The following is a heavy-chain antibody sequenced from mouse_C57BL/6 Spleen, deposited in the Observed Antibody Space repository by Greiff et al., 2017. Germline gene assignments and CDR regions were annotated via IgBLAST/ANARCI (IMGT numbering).Heavy chain of an antibody. CDR2: IDPSDSYT. CDR3: ARSEGDYGLGY. CDR1: GYTFTSYW. D-gene: IGHD1-1*01. V-gene: IGHV1-69*01. J-gene: IGHJ3*01. Sequence: QVQLQQPGAELVMPGASVKLSCKASGYTFTSYWMHWVKQRPGQGLEWIGEIDPSDSYTNYNQKFKGKSTLTVDKSSSTAYMQLSSLTSEDSAVYYCARSEGDYGLGYWGQGTLVTVSA.